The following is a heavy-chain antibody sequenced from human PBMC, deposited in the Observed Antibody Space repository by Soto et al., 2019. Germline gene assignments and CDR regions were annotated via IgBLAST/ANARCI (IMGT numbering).Heavy chain of an antibody. V-gene: IGHV4-39*01. D-gene: IGHD7-27*01. CDR1: GGSIRISDYF. J-gene: IGHJ5*02. Sequence: ETLSLTCAVSGGSIRISDYFWGWIRQPPGRALEWIASIYHSGSTYYNPTLKSRVTMSVDTSNNQFALTLNSVTAADTAIYYCARDSGWFDPWGQGTLVTVSS. CDR3: ARDSGWFDP. CDR2: IYHSGST.